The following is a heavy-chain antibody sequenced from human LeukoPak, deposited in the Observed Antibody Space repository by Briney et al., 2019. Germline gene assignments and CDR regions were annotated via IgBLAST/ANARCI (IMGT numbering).Heavy chain of an antibody. CDR1: GYTFTSYY. V-gene: IGHV1-18*04. J-gene: IGHJ4*02. D-gene: IGHD6-19*01. Sequence: ASVKVSCKASGYTFTSYYMHWVRQAPGQGLEWMGWISAYNGNTNYAQKLQGRVTMTTVTSTSTAYMELRSLRSDDTAVYYCASSLSIAVAGTFDYWGQGTLVTVSS. CDR3: ASSLSIAVAGTFDY. CDR2: ISAYNGNT.